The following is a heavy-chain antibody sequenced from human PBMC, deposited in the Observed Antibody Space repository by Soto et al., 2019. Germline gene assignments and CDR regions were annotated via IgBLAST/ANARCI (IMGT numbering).Heavy chain of an antibody. CDR3: AKDVTYYYGSGSYVD. CDR1: GFTFSSYA. CDR2: ISGSGGST. V-gene: IGHV3-23*01. D-gene: IGHD3-10*01. J-gene: IGHJ4*02. Sequence: PGGSLRLSCAASGFTFSSYAMSWVRQAPGKGLEWVSAISGSGGSTYYADSVKGRFTVSRDNSKNTLYLQMNSLRAEDTAVYYCAKDVTYYYGSGSYVDWGQGTLVTVSS.